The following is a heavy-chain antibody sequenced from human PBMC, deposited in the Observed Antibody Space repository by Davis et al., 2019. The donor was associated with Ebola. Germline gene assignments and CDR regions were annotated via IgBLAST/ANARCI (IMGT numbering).Heavy chain of an antibody. Sequence: GESLKISCAASGFTFSSYAMSWVRQAPGKGLEWVSAISGSGGSTYYADSVKGRFTISRDNSKNTLYLQMNSLRAEDTAVYYCAKDYDSSGWSPFDYWGQGTLVTVSS. V-gene: IGHV3-23*01. D-gene: IGHD3-22*01. CDR2: ISGSGGST. J-gene: IGHJ4*02. CDR3: AKDYDSSGWSPFDY. CDR1: GFTFSSYA.